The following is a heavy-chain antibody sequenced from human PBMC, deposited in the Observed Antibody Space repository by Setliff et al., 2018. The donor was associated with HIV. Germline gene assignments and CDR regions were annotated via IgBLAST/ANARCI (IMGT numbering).Heavy chain of an antibody. V-gene: IGHV3-11*05. J-gene: IGHJ2*01. CDR3: ARDNWGCDWYFDL. Sequence: GGSLRLSCAASGFTFSDYYMSWIRQAPGKGLEWVSYITTDSRQTYYADFVKGRFTISRDDAKNSLYLQMDSLGVEDTALYYCARDNWGCDWYFDLWGRGTLVTVSS. CDR2: ITTDSRQT. CDR1: GFTFSDYY. D-gene: IGHD7-27*01.